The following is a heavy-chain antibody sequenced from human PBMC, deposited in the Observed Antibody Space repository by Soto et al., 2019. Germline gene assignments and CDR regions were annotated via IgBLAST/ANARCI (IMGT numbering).Heavy chain of an antibody. CDR3: VRVHIVYYLDY. CDR2: IWYDGSNK. D-gene: IGHD2-21*01. V-gene: IGHV3-33*01. CDR1: GFTFSNYG. J-gene: IGHJ4*01. Sequence: QVQLVESGGGVVQPGRSLRLSCAASGFTFSNYGLHWVRQTPGKGLEWVAVIWYDGSNKYYGDSVKGRLAIASDDSRNTLYVQMQSLRAEDTAVCYCVRVHIVYYLDYWGQGTLVTVSS.